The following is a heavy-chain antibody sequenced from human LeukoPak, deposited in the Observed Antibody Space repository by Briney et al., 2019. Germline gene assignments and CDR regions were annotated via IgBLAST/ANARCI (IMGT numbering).Heavy chain of an antibody. V-gene: IGHV1-18*01. Sequence: ASVKVSCKASGYTFTTYTISWVRQAPGQGLEWMGWIRPNNGNTNYAQKLQGRVTMTTDTSTSTAYMELRSLRSDDTAVYYCARVLYYDSSGFLDYWGQGTLVTVSS. D-gene: IGHD3-22*01. J-gene: IGHJ4*02. CDR3: ARVLYYDSSGFLDY. CDR1: GYTFTTYT. CDR2: IRPNNGNT.